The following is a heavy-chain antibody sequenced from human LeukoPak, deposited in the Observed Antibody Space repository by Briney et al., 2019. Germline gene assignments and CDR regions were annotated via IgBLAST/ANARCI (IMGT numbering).Heavy chain of an antibody. J-gene: IGHJ4*02. Sequence: PGGSLRLSCAASGFTFSSYWMSWVRQAPGKGLEWVANIKQDGSEKYYVDSVKGRFTISRDNSKNTVYLQMNSLRAEDTAVYYCARGLGSSWHFDYWGQGTLVTVSS. D-gene: IGHD6-13*01. CDR3: ARGLGSSWHFDY. V-gene: IGHV3-7*01. CDR1: GFTFSSYW. CDR2: IKQDGSEK.